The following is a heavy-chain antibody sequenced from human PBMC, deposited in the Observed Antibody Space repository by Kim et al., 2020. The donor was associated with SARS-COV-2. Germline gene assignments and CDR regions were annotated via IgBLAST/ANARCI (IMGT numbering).Heavy chain of an antibody. D-gene: IGHD6-19*01. V-gene: IGHV4-34*01. CDR1: GGSFSGYY. CDR3: ADIAVAGTYDY. J-gene: IGHJ4*02. CDR2: INHSGST. Sequence: SETLSLTCAVYGGSFSGYYWSWIRQPPGKGLEWIGEINHSGSTNYNPSLKSRVTISVDTSKNQFSLKLSSVTAADTALYYCADIAVAGTYDYWGQGTLVTVSS.